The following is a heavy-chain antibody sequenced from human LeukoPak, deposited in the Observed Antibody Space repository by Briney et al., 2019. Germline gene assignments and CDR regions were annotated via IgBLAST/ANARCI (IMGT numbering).Heavy chain of an antibody. J-gene: IGHJ4*02. CDR1: GYSFTSYW. D-gene: IGHD3-16*02. CDR2: IYPGDSDT. CDR3: ARHGDDYVWGRYRSLDS. Sequence: GESLKISCKGSGYSFTSYWIGWVRQMPGKGLEWMGIIYPGDSDTRYSPSFQGQVTISADKSINTAYLQWGSLKASDTAMYYCARHGDDYVWGRYRSLDSWGQGTLVTVSS. V-gene: IGHV5-51*01.